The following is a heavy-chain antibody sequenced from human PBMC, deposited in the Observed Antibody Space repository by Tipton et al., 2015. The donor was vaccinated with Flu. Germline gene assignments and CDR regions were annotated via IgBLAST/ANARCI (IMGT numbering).Heavy chain of an antibody. J-gene: IGHJ4*02. V-gene: IGHV3-23*01. CDR1: GFTFTSFA. D-gene: IGHD2-21*01. CDR3: ARQIGGGDCY. Sequence: SLRLSCAASGFTFTSFAMNWVRQSPGKGPEWVSGISGSGSSTFYADSVKGRFTISRDNSKNTLYLQMSSLRAEGTAVYYCARQIGGGDCYWGQGALVTVSS. CDR2: ISGSGSST.